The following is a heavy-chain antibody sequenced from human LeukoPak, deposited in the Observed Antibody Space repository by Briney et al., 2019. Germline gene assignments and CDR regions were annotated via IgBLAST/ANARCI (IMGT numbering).Heavy chain of an antibody. J-gene: IGHJ3*02. CDR2: FDPENGEN. V-gene: IGHV1-24*01. D-gene: IGHD3-16*01. CDR1: GYSLTELS. Sequence: ASVKVSCKISGYSLTELSIHLVRQAPGKGLEWLGGFDPENGENIYTQKFQGRVSMTEDSSKDTVYMVLRTLTSEDTAVYYCATFDRHRLLYGAFDIWGQGTMVIV. CDR3: ATFDRHRLLYGAFDI.